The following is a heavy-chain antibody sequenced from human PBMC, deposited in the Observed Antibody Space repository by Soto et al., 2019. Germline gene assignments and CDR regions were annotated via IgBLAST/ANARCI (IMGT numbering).Heavy chain of an antibody. CDR1: GFTFSNFG. Sequence: QVQLVESGGGVVQPGRSLRLSCAASGFTFSNFGIHWVRQAPGKGPEWLAAISYDGSTEVYVDSVKGRFTISRDNPKNTLDLQMNSPRLEDTAVYYCAKGASQNFDFLLIDWGPGTLVTVSS. V-gene: IGHV3-30*18. J-gene: IGHJ4*02. CDR2: ISYDGSTE. D-gene: IGHD3-9*01. CDR3: AKGASQNFDFLLID.